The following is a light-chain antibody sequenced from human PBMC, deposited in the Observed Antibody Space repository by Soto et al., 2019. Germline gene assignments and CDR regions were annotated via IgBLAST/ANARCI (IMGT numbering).Light chain of an antibody. V-gene: IGLV2-8*01. CDR2: DVS. CDR3: SAYGGRDIFSV. CDR1: SSDVGGYHY. J-gene: IGLJ1*01. Sequence: QSALTQPPSASGSPGPSVTISFAGTSSDVGGYHYVSWYQQHPGKPPKLVIYDVSKRPSGVPDRFSGSKSGNTASLTVAGLQAEDEAYYYCSAYGGRDIFSVFGTGTKLTVL.